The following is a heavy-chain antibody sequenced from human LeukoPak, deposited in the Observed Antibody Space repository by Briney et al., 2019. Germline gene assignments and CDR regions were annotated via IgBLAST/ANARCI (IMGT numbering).Heavy chain of an antibody. CDR3: ARAVAGIGWFDP. Sequence: SETLSLTCTVSGGSISSYYWSWIRQPPGKGLEWIGYIYYSGSTNYNPSLKSRVTISVDTSKNQFSLKLSSVTAADTAVYYCARAVAGIGWFDPWGQGTLVTVSS. D-gene: IGHD6-13*01. CDR2: IYYSGST. J-gene: IGHJ5*02. V-gene: IGHV4-59*08. CDR1: GGSISSYY.